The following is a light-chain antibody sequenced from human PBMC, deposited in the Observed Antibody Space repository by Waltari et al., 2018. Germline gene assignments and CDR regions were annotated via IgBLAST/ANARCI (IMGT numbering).Light chain of an antibody. V-gene: IGKV3-20*01. J-gene: IGKJ1*01. Sequence: IVLTQSPGTLSLSPGERATLSCRASETVPAGYLAWYQQKPGQSPRLLIYGVSIRATDSPDRFRGSEAGTDVTLTVSRLEPEDFAVYYCQQYGSSPWTFGQGTRVEI. CDR1: ETVPAGY. CDR2: GVS. CDR3: QQYGSSPWT.